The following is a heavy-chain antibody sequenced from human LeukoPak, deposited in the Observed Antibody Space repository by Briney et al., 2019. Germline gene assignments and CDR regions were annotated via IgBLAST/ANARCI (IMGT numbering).Heavy chain of an antibody. CDR2: ISAYNGNT. D-gene: IGHD5-24*01. V-gene: IGHV1-18*01. CDR3: ARDGPDPSCYNSFDY. Sequence: ASVTVSCKASGYTFTSYGISWVRQAPGQGIEWMGWISAYNGNTNYAQKLQGRVTITTDPSPSTAYMDLRSLRSDDTAVYYSARDGPDPSCYNSFDYWGQGTLVTVSS. J-gene: IGHJ4*02. CDR1: GYTFTSYG.